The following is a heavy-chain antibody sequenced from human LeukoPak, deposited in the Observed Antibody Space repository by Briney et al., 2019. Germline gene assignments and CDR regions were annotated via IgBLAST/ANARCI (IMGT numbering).Heavy chain of an antibody. J-gene: IGHJ4*02. D-gene: IGHD3-9*01. CDR2: IYYSGST. CDR1: GGSISSYY. Sequence: PSEALSLTCTASGGSISSYYWSWIRQPPGKGLEWIGYIYYSGSTNYNPSLKSRVTISVDTSKNQFSLKLSSVTAADTAVYYCAREPYYDILTGYYPFDYWGQGTLVTVSS. V-gene: IGHV4-59*12. CDR3: AREPYYDILTGYYPFDY.